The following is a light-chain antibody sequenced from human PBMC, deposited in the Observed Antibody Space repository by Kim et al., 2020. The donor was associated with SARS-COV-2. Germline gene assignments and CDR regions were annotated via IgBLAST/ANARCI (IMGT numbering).Light chain of an antibody. Sequence: EIVLTQSPGTLSLSPGERATLSCRASQSRNNYLVWYQQRPGQAPRLLIDGASNRATGIPDRFSGSGSGTDSILTISRLEPEDFAVYYCQQYGNLPPTFSQGTKVDIK. CDR1: QSRNNY. J-gene: IGKJ1*01. CDR3: QQYGNLPPT. V-gene: IGKV3-20*01. CDR2: GAS.